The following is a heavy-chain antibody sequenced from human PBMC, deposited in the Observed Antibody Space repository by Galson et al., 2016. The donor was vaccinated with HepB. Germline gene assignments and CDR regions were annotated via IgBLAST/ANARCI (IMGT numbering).Heavy chain of an antibody. CDR3: LRHLPHTWYLVS. CDR2: MNPNSGDT. V-gene: IGHV1-8*01. D-gene: IGHD6-13*01. J-gene: IGHJ5*01. CDR1: GYTFTTYD. Sequence: SVTVSCKASGYTFTTYDINWVRQATGQGLEWLGWMNPNSGDTGYALKFQGRVTMTRDNSISTPYMELSSLIPEDTAVYYCLRHLPHTWYLVSWGQGTLVTVSS.